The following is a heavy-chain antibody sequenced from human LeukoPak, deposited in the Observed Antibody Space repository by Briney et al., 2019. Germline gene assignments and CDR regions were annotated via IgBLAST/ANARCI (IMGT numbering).Heavy chain of an antibody. CDR2: IYSSGST. D-gene: IGHD5-18*01. J-gene: IGHJ4*02. V-gene: IGHV4-61*02. CDR3: ARVGGYSYLYYFDY. Sequence: SETLSLTCTVSGGSISSGTFYWSWIRQPAGKGLEWIGRIYSSGSTNYDPSLKSRVTISVDTSKNQFSLKLSSVTAADTAVYYCARVGGYSYLYYFDYWGQGTLVTVSS. CDR1: GGSISSGTFY.